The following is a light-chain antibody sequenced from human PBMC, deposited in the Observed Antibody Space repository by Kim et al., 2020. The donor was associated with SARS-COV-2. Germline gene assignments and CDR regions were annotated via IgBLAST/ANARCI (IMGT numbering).Light chain of an antibody. V-gene: IGKV1-5*03. Sequence: PASLGDRVTITWRASQSISSWLAWYQQKPGKAPNLLIYKASSLESGVPSRFSGSGSGTEFTLTISSLQPDDFATYYCQQYNNLWTFGQGTNVDIK. CDR2: KAS. J-gene: IGKJ1*01. CDR1: QSISSW. CDR3: QQYNNLWT.